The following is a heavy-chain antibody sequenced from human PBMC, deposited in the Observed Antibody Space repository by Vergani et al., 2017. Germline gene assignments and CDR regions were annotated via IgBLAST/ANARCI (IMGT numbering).Heavy chain of an antibody. CDR3: ARGLRGRLRFLEWLLCFDY. D-gene: IGHD3-3*01. Sequence: EVQLVESGGGLVQPGGSLRLSCTASGFTFSSYWMSWVRQAPGKGLEWVANIKQDGSEKYYVDSVKGRFTISRDNGKNSLYLQMNSLRAEDTAVYYCARGLRGRLRFLEWLLCFDYWGQGTLVTVSS. V-gene: IGHV3-7*03. J-gene: IGHJ4*02. CDR2: IKQDGSEK. CDR1: GFTFSSYW.